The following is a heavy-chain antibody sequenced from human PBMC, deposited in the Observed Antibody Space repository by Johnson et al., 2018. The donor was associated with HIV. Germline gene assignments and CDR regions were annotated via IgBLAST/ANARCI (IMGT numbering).Heavy chain of an antibody. CDR3: AKGLNWGGDAFYI. Sequence: MQLVESGGCVVRPGGSLRLSCAASGLTFDDYGMSWVRQAPGKGLEWVSVISGTGGSTNYADSVKGRFTISRDNSKNTLYLQMNSLRAEDTAVYYCAKGLNWGGDAFYIWGQGTMVTVSS. D-gene: IGHD7-27*01. V-gene: IGHV3-23*04. CDR2: ISGTGGST. J-gene: IGHJ3*02. CDR1: GLTFDDYG.